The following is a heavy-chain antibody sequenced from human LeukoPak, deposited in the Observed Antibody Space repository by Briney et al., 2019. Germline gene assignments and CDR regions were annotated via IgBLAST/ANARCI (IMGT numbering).Heavy chain of an antibody. Sequence: GGSLRLSCAASGFTFSSYAMPWVRQAPGKGLEWVAVISYDGSNKYYADSVKGRSTISRDNSKNTLYLQMNSLRAEDTAVYYCARDLGVGYFDYWGQGTLVTVSS. V-gene: IGHV3-30-3*01. J-gene: IGHJ4*02. CDR3: ARDLGVGYFDY. CDR2: ISYDGSNK. D-gene: IGHD1-26*01. CDR1: GFTFSSYA.